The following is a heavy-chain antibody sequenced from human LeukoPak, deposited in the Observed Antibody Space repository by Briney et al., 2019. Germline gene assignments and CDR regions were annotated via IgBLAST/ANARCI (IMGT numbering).Heavy chain of an antibody. CDR1: GFTFSSYE. CDR3: ARDSEYNYGFDY. D-gene: IGHD5-18*01. J-gene: IGHJ4*02. CDR2: IYYSGST. V-gene: IGHV4-59*01. Sequence: PGGSLRLSCAASGFTFSSYEMNWVRRAPGKGLEWVGYIYYSGSTNYNPSLKSRVTISVGTSKNQFSLKLNSVTAADTAVYYCARDSEYNYGFDYWGQGTLVTVSS.